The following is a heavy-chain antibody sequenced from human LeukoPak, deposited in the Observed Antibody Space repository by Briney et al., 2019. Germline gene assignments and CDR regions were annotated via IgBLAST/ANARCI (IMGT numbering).Heavy chain of an antibody. CDR3: ARDVDTAMVNWFDP. CDR1: GFTFSDYY. J-gene: IGHJ5*02. V-gene: IGHV3-11*04. CDR2: ISSSGSTI. D-gene: IGHD5-18*01. Sequence: GGSPRLSCAASGFTFSDYYMSWIRQAPGKGLEWVSYISSSGSTIYYADSVKGRFTISRDNAKNSLYLQMNSLRAEDTAVYYCARDVDTAMVNWFDPWGQGTLVTVSS.